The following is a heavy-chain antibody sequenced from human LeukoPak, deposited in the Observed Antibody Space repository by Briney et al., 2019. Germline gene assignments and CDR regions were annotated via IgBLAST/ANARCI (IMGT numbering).Heavy chain of an antibody. CDR2: INPNSGIT. Sequence: ASVKVSCKASGYTFTGYFLHWVRQAPGQGLEWMGWINPNSGITNYAQKFRGRVTMTRDTSISTAYMELSRLTSDDTAVFYCARDPTLRYCSSTSCYLLGDYWGQGTLVTVSS. V-gene: IGHV1-2*02. J-gene: IGHJ4*02. D-gene: IGHD2-2*01. CDR1: GYTFTGYF. CDR3: ARDPTLRYCSSTSCYLLGDY.